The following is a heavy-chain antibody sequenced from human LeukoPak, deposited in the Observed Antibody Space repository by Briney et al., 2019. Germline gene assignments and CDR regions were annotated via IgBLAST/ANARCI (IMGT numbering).Heavy chain of an antibody. CDR2: INHSGST. J-gene: IGHJ4*02. V-gene: IGHV4-34*01. CDR3: ARSDFGVVIPFDY. Sequence: PSETLSLTCTVSGGSISSYYWSWIRQPPGKGLEWIGEINHSGSTNYNPSLKSRVTISVDTSKNQFSLKLSSVTAADTAVYYCARSDFGVVIPFDYWGQGTLVTVSS. D-gene: IGHD3-3*01. CDR1: GGSISSYY.